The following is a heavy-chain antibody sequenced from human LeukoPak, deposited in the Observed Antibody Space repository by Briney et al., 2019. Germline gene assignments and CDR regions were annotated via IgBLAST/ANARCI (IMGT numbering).Heavy chain of an antibody. D-gene: IGHD2-2*01. CDR1: GGSISSYY. J-gene: IGHJ5*02. Sequence: SETLSLTCTVSGGSISSYYWSWIRQPPGKGLEWIGYIYHSGSTYYNPSLKSRVTISVDRSKNQFSLKLSSVTAADTAVYYCARGVFVVVPAAIGLAFDPWGQGTLVTVSS. CDR2: IYHSGST. V-gene: IGHV4-59*12. CDR3: ARGVFVVVPAAIGLAFDP.